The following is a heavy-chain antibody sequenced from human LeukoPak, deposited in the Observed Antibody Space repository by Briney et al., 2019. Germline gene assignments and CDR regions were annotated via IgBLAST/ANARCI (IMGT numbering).Heavy chain of an antibody. V-gene: IGHV3-48*01. J-gene: IGHJ4*02. CDR3: AREYSSSSGRSFDH. CDR2: ISSSSSNM. CDR1: GFTFSSYS. D-gene: IGHD6-6*01. Sequence: GGSLRLSCAASGFTFSSYSMNWVRQAPGKGLEWVSYISSSSSNMYYADSVKGRFTISRDSAKNSLYLQMNSLRAEDTAVYYCAREYSSSSGRSFDHWGQGTLVIVSS.